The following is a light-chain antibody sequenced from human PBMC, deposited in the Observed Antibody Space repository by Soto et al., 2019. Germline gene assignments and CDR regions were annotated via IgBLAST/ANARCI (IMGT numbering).Light chain of an antibody. CDR3: QQRSNWLFT. V-gene: IGKV3-11*01. CDR2: DAS. CDR1: QSVSSY. Sequence: EIVLTQSPATLSLSPGERATLSCRASQSVSSYLAWYQQKPGQAPRLLISDASNEAPGIPARFSGSGSGTYFTLTNGSLEPGDFAVYDCQQRSNWLFTFGPGTKVDIK. J-gene: IGKJ3*01.